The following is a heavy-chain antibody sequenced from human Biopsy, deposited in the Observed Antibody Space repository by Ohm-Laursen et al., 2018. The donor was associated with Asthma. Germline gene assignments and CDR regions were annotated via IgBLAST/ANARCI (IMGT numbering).Heavy chain of an antibody. CDR2: MNPNSGNT. J-gene: IGHJ2*01. CDR3: ARIKIRIGAGTDRYFDL. V-gene: IGHV1-8*01. Sequence: ASVKVSCKASGYTFINNDINWVRQAAGQGLEWMGWMNPNSGNTGYAQKFHGRVTMTRDTSVNTAFMVLSRLRSDGTAVYYCARIKIRIGAGTDRYFDLWGRGTLVTVPS. CDR1: GYTFINND. D-gene: IGHD3-16*01.